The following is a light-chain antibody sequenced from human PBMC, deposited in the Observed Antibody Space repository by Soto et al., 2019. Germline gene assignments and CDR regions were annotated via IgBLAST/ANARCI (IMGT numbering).Light chain of an antibody. V-gene: IGKV1-39*01. CDR2: AAT. J-gene: IGKJ1*01. CDR1: QGISTY. Sequence: DIPMTQSPSSLSASVGDRVTITCRASQGISTYLNWYQKKSGKAPKLLIYAATSLQSGLPSRFSGSGSETDFTLTISSLQPEDFATYSCQQSYSSTWTSGQGTKVEI. CDR3: QQSYSSTWT.